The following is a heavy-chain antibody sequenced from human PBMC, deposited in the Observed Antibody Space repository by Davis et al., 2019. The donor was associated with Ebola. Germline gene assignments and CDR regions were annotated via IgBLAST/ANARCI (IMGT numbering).Heavy chain of an antibody. CDR2: IGTAGDT. V-gene: IGHV3-13*01. CDR1: GFTFSSYD. J-gene: IGHJ4*02. CDR3: AKVSLKYYFDY. Sequence: GGSLRLSCAASGFTFSSYDMHWVRHATGKGLEWVSAIGTAGDTYYPGSVKGRFTISRENAKNSLYLQMNSLRAEDTAVYYCAKVSLKYYFDYWGQGTLVTVSS.